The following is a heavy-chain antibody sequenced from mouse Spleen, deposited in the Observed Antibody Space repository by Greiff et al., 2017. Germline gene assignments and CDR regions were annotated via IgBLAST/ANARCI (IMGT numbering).Heavy chain of an antibody. Sequence: EVQLQQSGPGLVKPSQSLSLTCSVTGYSITSGYYWNWIRQFPGNKLEWMGYISYDGSNNYNPSLKNRISITRDTSKNQFFLKLNSVTTEDTATYYCAREGYGNYGFDYWGQGTTLTVSS. CDR2: ISYDGSN. D-gene: IGHD2-10*02. J-gene: IGHJ2*01. V-gene: IGHV3-6*01. CDR1: GYSITSGYY. CDR3: AREGYGNYGFDY.